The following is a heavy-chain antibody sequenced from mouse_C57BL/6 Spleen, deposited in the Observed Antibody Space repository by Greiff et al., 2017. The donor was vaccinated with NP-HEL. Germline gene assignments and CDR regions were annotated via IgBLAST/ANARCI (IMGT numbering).Heavy chain of an antibody. CDR1: GYTFTDYN. V-gene: IGHV1-18*01. Sequence: EVQLQQSGPELVKPGASVKIPCKASGYTFTDYNMDWVKQSHGKSLEWIGDINPNNGGTIYNQKFKGKATLTVDKSSSTAYMELRSLTSEDTAVYYCARNGGYYDYDVYYAMDYWGQGTSVTVSS. D-gene: IGHD2-4*01. J-gene: IGHJ4*01. CDR2: INPNNGGT. CDR3: ARNGGYYDYDVYYAMDY.